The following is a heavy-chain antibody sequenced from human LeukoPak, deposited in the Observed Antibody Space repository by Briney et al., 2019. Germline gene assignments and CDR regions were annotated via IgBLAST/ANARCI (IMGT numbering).Heavy chain of an antibody. D-gene: IGHD6-19*01. V-gene: IGHV3-30*02. CDR2: IKHDGSNV. J-gene: IGHJ1*01. CDR1: GFSFSVYG. CDR3: AKDYRYYDSGWYYWEYFQH. Sequence: GGSLRLSCEASGFSFSVYGMHWVRQAPGRGLEWVAFIKHDGSNVYYTDSVKGRFTIARDNSKNTLYLQMNSLRPDDAAVYYCAKDYRYYDSGWYYWEYFQHWGQGTLVSVSS.